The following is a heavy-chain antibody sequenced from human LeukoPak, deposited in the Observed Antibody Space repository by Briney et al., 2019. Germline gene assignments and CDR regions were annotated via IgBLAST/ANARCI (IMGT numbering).Heavy chain of an antibody. CDR3: VRDGSGSRGYFLH. CDR1: GYTFTSYG. D-gene: IGHD1-26*01. V-gene: IGHV1-18*04. Sequence: ASVKVSCKASGYTFTSYGISWVRQAPGQGLEWMGWVSVYNDNTNYAQKFQGRVTMTTDTSTSTAYMELRSLRSDDTAVYYCVRDGSGSRGYFLHWGQGILVTVSS. J-gene: IGHJ1*01. CDR2: VSVYNDNT.